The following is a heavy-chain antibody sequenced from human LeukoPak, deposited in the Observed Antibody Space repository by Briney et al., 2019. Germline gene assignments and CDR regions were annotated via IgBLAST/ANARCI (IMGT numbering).Heavy chain of an antibody. CDR1: GFNFSSYW. J-gene: IGHJ4*02. CDR2: INPHGSEK. Sequence: PGGSLRLSCTASGFNFSSYWMNWVRQAPGKGLEWVANINPHGSEKNYVDSVKGRFTISRDRTKNSLFLQMNNLRAEDTAVYYCARSDYWGQGILVTVSS. V-gene: IGHV3-7*01. CDR3: ARSDY.